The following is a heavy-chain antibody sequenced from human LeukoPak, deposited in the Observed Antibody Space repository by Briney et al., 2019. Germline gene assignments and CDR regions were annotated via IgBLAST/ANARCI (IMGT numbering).Heavy chain of an antibody. J-gene: IGHJ5*02. CDR3: ARGGYSYGHGWFDP. CDR1: GGSISSYY. Sequence: SETLSLTCTVSGGSISSYYWSWIRQPPGKGLEWIGYIYYSGSTNYNPSLKSRVTISVDTSKNQFSLKLSSVTAADTAVYYCARGGYSYGHGWFDPWGQGTLVTVSA. V-gene: IGHV4-59*01. D-gene: IGHD5-18*01. CDR2: IYYSGST.